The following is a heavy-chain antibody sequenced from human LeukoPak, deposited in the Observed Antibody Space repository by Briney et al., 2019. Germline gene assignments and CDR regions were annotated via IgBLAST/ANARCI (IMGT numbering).Heavy chain of an antibody. J-gene: IGHJ4*02. CDR3: ATTPRNGYSSGWYGV. Sequence: SETLSLTCTVSGGSISSYYWSWIRQPPGKGLEWIGYIYYSGSTNYNPSLKSRVTISVDTSKNQFSLKLSSVTAADTAVYYCATTPRNGYSSGWYGVWGQGTLVTVSS. CDR2: IYYSGST. D-gene: IGHD6-19*01. V-gene: IGHV4-59*08. CDR1: GGSISSYY.